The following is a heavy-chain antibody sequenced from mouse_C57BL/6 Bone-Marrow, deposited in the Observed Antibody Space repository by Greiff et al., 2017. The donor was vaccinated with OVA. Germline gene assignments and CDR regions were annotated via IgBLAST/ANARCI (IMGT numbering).Heavy chain of an antibody. CDR1: GYTFTSYG. V-gene: IGHV1-81*01. J-gene: IGHJ2*01. D-gene: IGHD2-1*01. Sequence: VKLMESGAELARPGASVKLSCKASGYTFTSYGLSWVKQRTGQGLAWIGEIYPRSGNTYYNEQFKGKATLTADKSSSTAYSELRSLTSEDSAVYFCARTLYYSYYCDYWGQGTTLTVST. CDR3: ARTLYYSYYCDY. CDR2: IYPRSGNT.